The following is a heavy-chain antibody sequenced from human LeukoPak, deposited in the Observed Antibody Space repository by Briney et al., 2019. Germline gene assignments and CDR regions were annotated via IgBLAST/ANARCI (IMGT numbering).Heavy chain of an antibody. D-gene: IGHD5-24*01. V-gene: IGHV1-69*13. CDR1: GGTFSSYA. CDR3: ARGIRLQRGEDYFDY. J-gene: IGHJ4*02. Sequence: GASVKVSCKASGGTFSSYAISWVRQAPGQGLEWMGGIIPIFGTANYAQKFQGRVTITADESTSTAYMELSSLRSEDTAVYYCARGIRLQRGEDYFDYWGQGTLVTVSS. CDR2: IIPIFGTA.